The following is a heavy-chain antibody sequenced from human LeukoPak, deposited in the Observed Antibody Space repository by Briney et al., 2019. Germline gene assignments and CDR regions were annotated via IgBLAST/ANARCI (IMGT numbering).Heavy chain of an antibody. Sequence: GGSLRLSCAASGFTFSRNWMSWVRQAPGKGLEWVANIKQDGSEKYYVDSVKGRFTISRDNGKNSLYLQMNSLRAEDTAVYYCARDEGILTAYYFHWGQGTLVTVSS. CDR2: IKQDGSEK. J-gene: IGHJ4*02. D-gene: IGHD3-9*01. V-gene: IGHV3-7*03. CDR1: GFTFSRNW. CDR3: ARDEGILTAYYFH.